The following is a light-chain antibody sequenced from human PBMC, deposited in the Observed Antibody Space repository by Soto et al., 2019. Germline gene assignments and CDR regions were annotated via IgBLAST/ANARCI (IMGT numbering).Light chain of an antibody. CDR2: KAS. CDR1: ESISSW. V-gene: IGKV1-5*03. J-gene: IGKJ1*01. CDR3: QQSYSTPCT. Sequence: DIQMTQSPSTLSASVGDRVTITCRASESISSWLAWYQQKPGKAPKLLIYKASNLESGVPSRFSGSGSGTEFTLTISSLQTDDFATYYCQQSYSTPCTFGQGTKVDNK.